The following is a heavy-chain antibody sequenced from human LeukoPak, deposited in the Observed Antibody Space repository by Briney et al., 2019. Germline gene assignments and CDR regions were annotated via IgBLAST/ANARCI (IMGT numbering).Heavy chain of an antibody. J-gene: IGHJ4*02. CDR1: GGSISSYY. CDR3: ARLYSSSWDYYFDY. V-gene: IGHV4-59*08. Sequence: SGTLSLTCTVSGGSISSYYWSWIRQPPGKGLEWIGYIYYSGSTNYNPSLKSRVTISVDTSKNQFSLKLSSVTAADTAVYYCARLYSSSWDYYFDYWGQGTLVTVSS. D-gene: IGHD6-13*01. CDR2: IYYSGST.